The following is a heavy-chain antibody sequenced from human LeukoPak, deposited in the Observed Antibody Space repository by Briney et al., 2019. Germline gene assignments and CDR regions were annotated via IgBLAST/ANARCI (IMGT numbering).Heavy chain of an antibody. CDR3: ARKRDGSGTYFNNYFYYYYMDV. CDR2: VWATGTKK. CDR1: GFMFSNYG. Sequence: GGSLRLSCVASGFMFSNYGMHWVRQAPGKGLEWVAVVWATGTKKDYADSVKGRFTISSDNTKNTLYLQMNSLRAEDTAVYYCARKRDGSGTYFNNYFYYYYMDVWGKGTTVTVTS. D-gene: IGHD3-10*01. J-gene: IGHJ6*03. V-gene: IGHV3-33*01.